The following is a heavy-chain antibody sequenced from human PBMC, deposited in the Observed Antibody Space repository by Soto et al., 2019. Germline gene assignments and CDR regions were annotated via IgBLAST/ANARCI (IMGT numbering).Heavy chain of an antibody. D-gene: IGHD6-13*01. V-gene: IGHV1-24*01. J-gene: IGHJ6*02. CDR3: ATEKGGSSWYNYYYGMDV. Sequence: ASVKVSCKASGYTFSSNDINWVRQAPGQGLEWMGGFDPEDGETIYAQKFQGRVTMTEDTSTDTAYMELSSLRSEDTAVYYCATEKGGSSWYNYYYGMDVWGQGTTVTVSS. CDR1: GYTFSSND. CDR2: FDPEDGET.